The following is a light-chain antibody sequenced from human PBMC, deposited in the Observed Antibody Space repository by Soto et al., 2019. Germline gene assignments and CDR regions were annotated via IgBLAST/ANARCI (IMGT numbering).Light chain of an antibody. J-gene: IGKJ5*01. V-gene: IGKV3-11*01. Sequence: ETVLTQSPGTLSLSPGESAAISCLASQSVRNNYLAWYQQKPGQAPRLLIYDASTRATGIPARFSGSGSGTDFTLTISSLEPEDFAVYYCQQRSNWLITFGQGTRLEIK. CDR1: QSVRNNY. CDR3: QQRSNWLIT. CDR2: DAS.